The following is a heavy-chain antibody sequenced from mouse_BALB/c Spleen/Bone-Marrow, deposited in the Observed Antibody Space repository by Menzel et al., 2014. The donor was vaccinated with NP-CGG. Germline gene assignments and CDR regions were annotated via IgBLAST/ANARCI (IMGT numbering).Heavy chain of an antibody. V-gene: IGHV14-3*02. J-gene: IGHJ3*01. CDR2: IDPANGNT. D-gene: IGHD1-1*01. Sequence: EVKLVESGAELVKPGASVKLSCTASGFNIKDTYMHWVKQRPEQGLEWIGRIDPANGNTKYDPKFQGKATITADTSSNTAYLQLSSLTSEDTAVYYCASYYYGSSRFAYWGQGTLVTVPA. CDR1: GFNIKDTY. CDR3: ASYYYGSSRFAY.